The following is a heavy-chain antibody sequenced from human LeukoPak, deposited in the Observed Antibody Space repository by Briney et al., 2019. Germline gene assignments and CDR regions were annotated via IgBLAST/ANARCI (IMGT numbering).Heavy chain of an antibody. CDR1: GSMYNYY. J-gene: IGHJ4*02. CDR3: ARHISSGGTYAHFDY. D-gene: IGHD1-26*01. V-gene: IGHV4-59*08. CDR2: IHYNGIT. Sequence: SEALSLTCTVSGSMYNYYWSWIRQPPGKGLEWIGYIHYNGITNYSPSLKSRVTMSLDTSKNQVSLKLNSVSAAGTAVYYCARHISSGGTYAHFDYWGQGTLVTVSS.